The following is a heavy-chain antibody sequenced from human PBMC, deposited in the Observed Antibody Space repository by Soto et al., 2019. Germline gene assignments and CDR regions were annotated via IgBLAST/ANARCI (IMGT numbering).Heavy chain of an antibody. CDR1: GYTFTSYA. CDR3: ARDLRKAVAGTRAFDY. J-gene: IGHJ4*02. Sequence: ASVKVSCKASGYTFTSYAIHWVRQAPGQRLEWMGWINAGNGNTKYSQKFQGRVTITRDTSASTAYMELSSLRSEDTAVYYCARDLRKAVAGTRAFDYGGQGTLVTVSS. V-gene: IGHV1-3*01. D-gene: IGHD6-19*01. CDR2: INAGNGNT.